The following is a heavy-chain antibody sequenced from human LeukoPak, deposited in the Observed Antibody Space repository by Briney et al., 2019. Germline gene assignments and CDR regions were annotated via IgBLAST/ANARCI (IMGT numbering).Heavy chain of an antibody. Sequence: GGSLRLSCAASGFTFSSYDMHWVRQATGKGLEWVSAIGTAGDTCYPGSVKGRFTISRENAKNSLYLQMNSLRAGDTAVYYCARMVRGGRFDYWGQGTLVTVSS. D-gene: IGHD3-10*01. CDR1: GFTFSSYD. CDR3: ARMVRGGRFDY. CDR2: IGTAGDT. J-gene: IGHJ4*02. V-gene: IGHV3-13*01.